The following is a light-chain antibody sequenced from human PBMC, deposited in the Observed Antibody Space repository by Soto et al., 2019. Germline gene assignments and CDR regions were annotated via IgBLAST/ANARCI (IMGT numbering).Light chain of an antibody. CDR2: EVT. V-gene: IGLV2-18*01. Sequence: QSVRTQPPSVSGAPGQSVTISCTGTSGDIGSYNRVSWFQQPPGTAPQLMIYEVTNRPSGVPDRFSGSKSGNTASLTISGLQPEHETSNSTPFVFGTGHKVTVL. CDR1: SGDIGSYNR. CDR3: PFV. J-gene: IGLJ1*01.